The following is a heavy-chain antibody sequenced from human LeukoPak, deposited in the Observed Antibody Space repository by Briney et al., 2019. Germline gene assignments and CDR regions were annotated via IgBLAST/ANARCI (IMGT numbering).Heavy chain of an antibody. V-gene: IGHV3-23*05. Sequence: GGSLRLSCVVSGFPFSESWMSWVRQAPGKGLEWVSTIYTGGNTYYADSVKGRFTISRDNSKNRLYLQMNSLRAGDTAMYYCAKQETIIAITDWFDAWGQGTLVTVSS. CDR2: IYTGGNT. CDR3: AKQETIIAITDWFDA. J-gene: IGHJ5*02. CDR1: GFPFSESW. D-gene: IGHD5-24*01.